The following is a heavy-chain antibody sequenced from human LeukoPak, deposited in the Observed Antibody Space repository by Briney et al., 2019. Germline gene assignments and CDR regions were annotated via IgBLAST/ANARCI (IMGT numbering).Heavy chain of an antibody. CDR2: INPNSGGT. D-gene: IGHD6-6*01. V-gene: IGHV1-2*02. CDR3: ARVGRKYSSSPVDY. J-gene: IGHJ4*02. Sequence: ASVKVSCKASGYTFTGYYMHWVRQAPGQGLEWMGWINPNSGGTNYAQKFQGRVTMTGDTSISTAYMELSRLRSDDTAVYYCARVGRKYSSSPVDYWGQGTLVTVSS. CDR1: GYTFTGYY.